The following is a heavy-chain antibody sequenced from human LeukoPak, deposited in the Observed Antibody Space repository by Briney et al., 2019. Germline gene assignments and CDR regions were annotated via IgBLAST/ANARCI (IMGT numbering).Heavy chain of an antibody. D-gene: IGHD3-10*01. J-gene: IGHJ4*02. Sequence: SETLSLTCTVSGGSISSYYWSWIRQPPGKGLEWIGYIYYSGSTNYNPSLKSRVTISVDTSKNQFSLKLSSVTAADTAVYYCARAVGYYGSGGFSDYWGQGTLVTVSS. V-gene: IGHV4-59*01. CDR3: ARAVGYYGSGGFSDY. CDR1: GGSISSYY. CDR2: IYYSGST.